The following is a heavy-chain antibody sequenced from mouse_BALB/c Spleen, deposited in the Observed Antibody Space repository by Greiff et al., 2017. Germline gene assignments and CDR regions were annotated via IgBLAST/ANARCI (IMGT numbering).Heavy chain of an antibody. D-gene: IGHD3-1*01. CDR1: GFSLTSYG. CDR3: ARELGLRRGWFAY. CDR2: IWAGGST. V-gene: IGHV2-9*02. Sequence: VQGVESGPGLVAPSQSLSITCTVSGFSLTSYGVHWVRQPPGKGLEWLGVIWAGGSTNYNSALMSRLSISKDNSKSQVFLKMNSLQTDDTAMYYCARELGLRRGWFAYWGQGTLVTVSA. J-gene: IGHJ3*01.